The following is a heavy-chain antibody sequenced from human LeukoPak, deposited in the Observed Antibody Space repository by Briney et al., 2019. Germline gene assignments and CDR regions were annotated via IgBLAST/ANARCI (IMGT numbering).Heavy chain of an antibody. J-gene: IGHJ3*02. D-gene: IGHD6-19*01. CDR3: ASHRGIEVFVAPYDM. CDR1: GGSITTSSYY. Sequence: PSETLSLTCTVSGGSITTSSYYWGWIRQPPGKGLEWIGIIYYSGSTYYNPSLKGRVTISVDTSKNQFSLKLSSVTAADTAVYYCASHRGIEVFVAPYDMWGQGTMVTVSS. V-gene: IGHV4-39*01. CDR2: IYYSGST.